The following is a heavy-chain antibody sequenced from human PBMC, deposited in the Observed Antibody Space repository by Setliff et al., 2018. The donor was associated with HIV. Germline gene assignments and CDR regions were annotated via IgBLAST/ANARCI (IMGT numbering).Heavy chain of an antibody. J-gene: IGHJ3*02. CDR2: IGGSTGST. V-gene: IGHV3-23*01. CDR1: GFAFSDYD. D-gene: IGHD6-19*01. Sequence: PGGSLRLSCATSGFAFSDYDFHWVRQVTGEGLEWVSAIGGSTGSTYYADPVKGRFTISTDNSKNTLYLQMNSLRAEDTAVYYCVRDKWLVPDTFDIWGQGTMVTVSS. CDR3: VRDKWLVPDTFDI.